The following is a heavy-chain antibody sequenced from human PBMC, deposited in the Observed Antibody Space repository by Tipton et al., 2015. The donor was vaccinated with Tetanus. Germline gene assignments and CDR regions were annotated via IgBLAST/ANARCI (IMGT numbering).Heavy chain of an antibody. J-gene: IGHJ4*02. CDR3: ARDGPQVGATLDY. CDR2: INTDGSST. V-gene: IGHV3-74*01. Sequence: SLRLSCAASGFTFSSSWMQWVRQAPGKGLVWVSRINTDGSSTSYADSVRGRSTISRDNAKNTLYLQMNSLRAEDTAVYYCARDGPQVGATLDYWGQGTLVTVSS. D-gene: IGHD1-26*01. CDR1: GFTFSSSW.